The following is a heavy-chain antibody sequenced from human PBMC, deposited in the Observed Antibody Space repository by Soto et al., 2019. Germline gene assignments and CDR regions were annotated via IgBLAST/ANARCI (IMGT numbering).Heavy chain of an antibody. CDR1: TDSMNSNNNW. V-gene: IGHV4-4*02. J-gene: IGHJ2*01. CDR3: ARDTKAPTEQWYFDL. D-gene: IGHD1-1*01. Sequence: QVQLQESGPGLVKPSETLSLTCVVSTDSMNSNNNWWNWVRQPPGKGLEWIGEISRDGDARYNPSLKGRVTISVDKSKGQFSLNLSSVTAADTAVYYCARDTKAPTEQWYFDLWGRGTLVIVSS. CDR2: ISRDGDA.